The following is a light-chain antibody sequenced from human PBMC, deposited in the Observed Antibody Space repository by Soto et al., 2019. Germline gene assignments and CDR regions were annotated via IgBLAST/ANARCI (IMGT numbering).Light chain of an antibody. CDR2: EVS. CDR3: SSYAGSNNLYL. V-gene: IGLV2-8*01. Sequence: QSALTQPPSASGSPGQSVTISCTGTSSDIGVYNYVSWYQQHPGKAPKLMIYEVSKRPSGVPDRFSGSKSGNTASLTVSGLQAEDEPDYYCSSYAGSNNLYLFGTGTKVTV. J-gene: IGLJ1*01. CDR1: SSDIGVYNY.